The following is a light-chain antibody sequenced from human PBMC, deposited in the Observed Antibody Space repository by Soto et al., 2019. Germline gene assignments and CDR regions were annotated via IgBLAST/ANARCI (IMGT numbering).Light chain of an antibody. Sequence: QAVVTQPPSVSGAPGQRVTISCTGSSSSTGAGYEVHWYRQFPGTAPKLLIYGNNNRPSGVPDRFSGSKSGTSASLAITGLQAEDEADYYCQSYDTNLSSYVFGTGTKLTVL. V-gene: IGLV1-40*01. J-gene: IGLJ1*01. CDR1: SSSTGAGYE. CDR2: GNN. CDR3: QSYDTNLSSYV.